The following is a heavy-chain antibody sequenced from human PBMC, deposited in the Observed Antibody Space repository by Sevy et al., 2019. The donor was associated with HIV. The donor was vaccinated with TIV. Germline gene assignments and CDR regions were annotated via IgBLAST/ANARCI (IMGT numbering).Heavy chain of an antibody. CDR2: MNPNRGNT. Sequence: ASVKVSCKASGYTFTSYDINWVRQATGQGLEWMGWMNPNRGNTDYAQKFQGRVTMTSNTSLSTAYMGLSSLGSEDTAVYYWARGRRLNAFDIWGQGTMVTVSS. CDR3: ARGRRLNAFDI. CDR1: GYTFTSYD. J-gene: IGHJ3*02. V-gene: IGHV1-8*01.